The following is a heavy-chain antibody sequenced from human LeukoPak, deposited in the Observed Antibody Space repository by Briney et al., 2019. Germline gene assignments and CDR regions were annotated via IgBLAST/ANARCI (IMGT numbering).Heavy chain of an antibody. CDR2: IYYSGST. D-gene: IGHD6-13*01. V-gene: IGHV4-39*01. Sequence: PSETLSLTCTVSGGSISSSSYYWGWIRQPPGKGLEWIGSIYYSGSTYYNPSLKSRVTISADTSKNQFSLKLSSVTAADTAVYYCARLTQQLVSYYFDYWGQGTLVTVSS. CDR3: ARLTQQLVSYYFDY. J-gene: IGHJ4*02. CDR1: GGSISSSSYY.